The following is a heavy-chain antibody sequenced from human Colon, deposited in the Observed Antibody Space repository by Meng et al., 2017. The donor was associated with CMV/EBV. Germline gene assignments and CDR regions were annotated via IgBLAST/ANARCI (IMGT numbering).Heavy chain of an antibody. Sequence: QVRLRESGPGLVRPADTLSLPCTVSGAAITSYHWSRIRQPAGKGLEWIGRVYISGNTNYNPSLKSRVTMSIDTSKNQLSLNIRSVTAADTAVYYCARDSNLSGLAYWGQGTLVTVSS. J-gene: IGHJ4*02. CDR1: GAAITSYH. D-gene: IGHD3-10*01. V-gene: IGHV4-4*07. CDR3: ARDSNLSGLAY. CDR2: VYISGNT.